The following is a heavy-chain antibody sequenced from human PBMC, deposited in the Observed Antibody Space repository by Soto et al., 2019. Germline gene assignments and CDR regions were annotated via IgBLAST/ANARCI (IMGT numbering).Heavy chain of an antibody. Sequence: ASVKVSCKASGYTFTSYDINWVRQATGQGLEWMGWMNPNSGNTGYAQKFQGRVTMTRNTSISTAYMELSGLRSEETAVYYCARERQSYSGFEVYYYYMDVWGKGTTVTVSS. CDR2: MNPNSGNT. D-gene: IGHD1-26*01. J-gene: IGHJ6*03. V-gene: IGHV1-8*01. CDR3: ARERQSYSGFEVYYYYMDV. CDR1: GYTFTSYD.